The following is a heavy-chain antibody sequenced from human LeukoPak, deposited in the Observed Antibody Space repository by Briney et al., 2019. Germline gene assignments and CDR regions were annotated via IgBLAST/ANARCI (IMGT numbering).Heavy chain of an antibody. V-gene: IGHV3-33*01. J-gene: IGHJ3*02. Sequence: GGSLRLSCAASGFTFSSYGMHWVRQAPGKGLEWVAVIWYDGSNKYYADSVKGRFTISRDNSKNTLYLQMNSLRAEDTAVYYCATKETYYYDSSGKLISDAFDIWGQGTMVTVSS. CDR2: IWYDGSNK. CDR1: GFTFSSYG. D-gene: IGHD3-22*01. CDR3: ATKETYYYDSSGKLISDAFDI.